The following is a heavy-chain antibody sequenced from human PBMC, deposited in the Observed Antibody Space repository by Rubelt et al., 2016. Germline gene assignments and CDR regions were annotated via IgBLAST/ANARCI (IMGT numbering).Heavy chain of an antibody. D-gene: IGHD3-9*01. J-gene: IGHJ3*02. CDR1: GYTFTSYG. Sequence: QVQLVQSGAEVKKPGASVKVSCKASGYTFTSYGISWVRQAPGQGLAWMGWISAYNGNTNYAQKRQGRGTRTTDTATSSADMELRSLGSDDTAVYYCARGAGGRYFDWYDAFDIWGQGTMVTVSS. V-gene: IGHV1-18*01. CDR3: ARGAGGRYFDWYDAFDI. CDR2: ISAYNGNT.